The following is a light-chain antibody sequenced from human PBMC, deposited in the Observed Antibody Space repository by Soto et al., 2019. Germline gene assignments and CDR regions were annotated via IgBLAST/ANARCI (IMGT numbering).Light chain of an antibody. V-gene: IGLV2-14*01. CDR3: RSYTSASTPLV. CDR2: DVS. J-gene: IGLJ2*01. Sequence: QSVLTQPASVSGSPGQSITISCTGTSSDVGGYNYVSWYQQHPGKAPKLMIYDVSNRPSGVSNRFSGSKSGNTASLTISGLQAEDEADYYCRSYTSASTPLVFGGGNKVTVL. CDR1: SSDVGGYNY.